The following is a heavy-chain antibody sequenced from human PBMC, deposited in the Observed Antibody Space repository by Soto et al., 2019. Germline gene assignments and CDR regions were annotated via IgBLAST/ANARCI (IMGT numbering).Heavy chain of an antibody. Sequence: EVQLVQSGPEVKKPGESLTLSCKTSGHRFSESWIGWVRQQPGKGLEWLGMVFPGHSHTRYIPSFDGYVTVSADNSTNTAYLLWSSLMASDTAMYYCASEEAFGNERDSAFWGQGTLVTVSS. V-gene: IGHV5-51*01. J-gene: IGHJ4*02. CDR1: GHRFSESW. CDR3: ASEEAFGNERDSAF. CDR2: VFPGHSHT. D-gene: IGHD3-3*02.